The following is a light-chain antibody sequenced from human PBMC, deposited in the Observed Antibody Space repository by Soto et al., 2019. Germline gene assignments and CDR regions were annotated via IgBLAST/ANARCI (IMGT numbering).Light chain of an antibody. CDR3: QQYASSPPT. CDR1: QSVSRSY. Sequence: EIVLTQSPGTLSLSPGERATLSCRASQSVSRSYLAWYQQKPGQPPRLLIYGASNRATGIPGRFSGSGSGTDFTLTIGRLEPEDFAVYYCQQYASSPPTFGGGTKVEIK. J-gene: IGKJ4*01. CDR2: GAS. V-gene: IGKV3-20*01.